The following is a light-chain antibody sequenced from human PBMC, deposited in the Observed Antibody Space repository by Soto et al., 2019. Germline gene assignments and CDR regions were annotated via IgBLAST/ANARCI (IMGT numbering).Light chain of an antibody. CDR2: GAS. Sequence: EIVMTQSPATLSVSPGERATLSCRASQSVSSNLAWYQQKPGQAPRLLIYGASTRATGIPARFSGSGSGTEFTLTISSLQSEDFAVYYCQQYNNWPPWTFDQGTMVEIK. CDR3: QQYNNWPPWT. CDR1: QSVSSN. J-gene: IGKJ1*01. V-gene: IGKV3-15*01.